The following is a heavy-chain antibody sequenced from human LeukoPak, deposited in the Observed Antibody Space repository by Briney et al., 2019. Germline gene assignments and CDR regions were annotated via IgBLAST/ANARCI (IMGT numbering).Heavy chain of an antibody. D-gene: IGHD3-9*01. V-gene: IGHV4-30-2*01. J-gene: IGHJ4*02. CDR1: GASISSDGYS. Sequence: SETLSLTCAVSGASISSDGYSWSWIRQPPGKGLEWIGYIYHSGNTYYNPSLKSRVTVSVDRSKNQFSLKLTSVTAADTAVYYCARGYDILTSHDYFDYWGQGILVTVSS. CDR2: IYHSGNT. CDR3: ARGYDILTSHDYFDY.